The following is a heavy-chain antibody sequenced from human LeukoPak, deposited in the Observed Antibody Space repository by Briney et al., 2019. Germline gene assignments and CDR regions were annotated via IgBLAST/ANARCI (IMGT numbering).Heavy chain of an antibody. CDR1: GDSISSSSYF. D-gene: IGHD2-21*01. J-gene: IGHJ4*02. CDR3: ARLDSHGPDDY. Sequence: SETLSLTCTVSGDSISSSSYFWGWIRQPPGKGLEWTGSIDYSGSTYHNPSLKSRVTMSVDTSKNQFSLKLGSVSAADTAVYYCARLDSHGPDDYWGQGILVTVSS. V-gene: IGHV4-39*01. CDR2: IDYSGST.